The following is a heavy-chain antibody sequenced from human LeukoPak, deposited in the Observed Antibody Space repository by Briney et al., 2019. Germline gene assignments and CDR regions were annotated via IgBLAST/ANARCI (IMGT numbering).Heavy chain of an antibody. Sequence: GGSLRLSCAASGFTFSDYYMSWIRQAPGKGLEWVSYISSSGNTMYYADSVKGRFTISRDNAKNSLYLQMNSLRAEDTAVYYCARPSAPYYYDSSGYYGYWGQGTLVTVSS. D-gene: IGHD3-22*01. J-gene: IGHJ4*02. CDR1: GFTFSDYY. CDR2: ISSSGNTM. V-gene: IGHV3-11*01. CDR3: ARPSAPYYYDSSGYYGY.